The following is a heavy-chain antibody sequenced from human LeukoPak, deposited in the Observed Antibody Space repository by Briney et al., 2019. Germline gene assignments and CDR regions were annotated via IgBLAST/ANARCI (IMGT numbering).Heavy chain of an antibody. V-gene: IGHV5-51*01. CDR3: ARLPIVGATPFDY. D-gene: IGHD1-26*01. CDR1: GYSFTSYW. J-gene: IGHJ4*02. CDR2: IYPGDSDT. Sequence: GESLKISCKGSGYSFTSYWIGWVRQMPGIGLEWVGVIYPGDSDTRYSPSFQGQATISADKSTSTAYLQWSSLKASDTAMYYCARLPIVGATPFDYWGQRTLVTVSS.